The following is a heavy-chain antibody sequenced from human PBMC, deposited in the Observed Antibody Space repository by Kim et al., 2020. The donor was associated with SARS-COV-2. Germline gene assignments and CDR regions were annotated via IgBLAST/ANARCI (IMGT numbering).Heavy chain of an antibody. CDR2: IDPSDGAA. CDR3: ARDPRDTSMLNYHNFYYGMDV. D-gene: IGHD5-18*01. Sequence: ASVKVSCKAFGYTLTNSYMHWVRQAPGQGLEWMGIIDPSDGAANYAQKFQGRVTMTRDTSTSSVYLELSSLRSEDTALYYCARDPRDTSMLNYHNFYYGMDVWAKGPRSPSP. CDR1: GYTLTNSY. V-gene: IGHV1-46*01. J-gene: IGHJ6*02.